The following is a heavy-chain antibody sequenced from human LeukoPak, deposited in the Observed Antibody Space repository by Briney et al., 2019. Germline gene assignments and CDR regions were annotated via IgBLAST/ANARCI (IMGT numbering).Heavy chain of an antibody. CDR2: INWNGGST. D-gene: IGHD3-22*01. CDR3: ARHAELQPYYYDSSGSEVDAFDI. Sequence: PGGSLRLSCAASGFTFDDYGMSWVRQAPGKGLEWVSGINWNGGSTGYADSVKGRFTISRDNAKNSLYLQMNSLRAEDTALYYCARHAELQPYYYDSSGSEVDAFDIWGQGTMVTVSS. V-gene: IGHV3-20*04. J-gene: IGHJ3*02. CDR1: GFTFDDYG.